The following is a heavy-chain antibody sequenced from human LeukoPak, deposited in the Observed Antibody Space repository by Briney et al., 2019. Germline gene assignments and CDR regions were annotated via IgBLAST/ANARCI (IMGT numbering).Heavy chain of an antibody. Sequence: GGSLRLSCAASGFTFSSYAMSWVRQAPGKGLEWVSAISGSGGSTYYADSVKGRFTISRDNSKNTLYLQMNSLRAEGTAVYYCAKDIYCSSTSCYTGYDYWGQGTLVTVSS. J-gene: IGHJ4*02. D-gene: IGHD2-2*02. CDR1: GFTFSSYA. CDR2: ISGSGGST. CDR3: AKDIYCSSTSCYTGYDY. V-gene: IGHV3-23*01.